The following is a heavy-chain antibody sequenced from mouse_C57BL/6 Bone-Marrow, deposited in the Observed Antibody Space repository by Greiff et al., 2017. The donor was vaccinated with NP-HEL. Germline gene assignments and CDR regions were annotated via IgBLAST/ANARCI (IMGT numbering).Heavy chain of an antibody. Sequence: VQLQQSGPELVKPGASVKIPCKASGYTFTDYNMDWVKQSHGKSLEWIGDINPNNGGTIYNQKFKGKATLTVDESSSTAYMELRSLTSEDTAVYYCARGGYGSSIFDYWGQGTTLTVSS. D-gene: IGHD1-1*01. J-gene: IGHJ2*01. CDR3: ARGGYGSSIFDY. CDR2: INPNNGGT. CDR1: GYTFTDYN. V-gene: IGHV1-18*01.